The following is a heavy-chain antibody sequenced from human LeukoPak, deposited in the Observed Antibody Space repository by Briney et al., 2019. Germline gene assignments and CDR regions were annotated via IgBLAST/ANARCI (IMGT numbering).Heavy chain of an antibody. CDR2: MNPNSGNT. Sequence: ASVKVSCKVSGYTSPFYGITWVRQATGQGLEWMGWMNPNSGNTGYAQKFQGRVTITRNTSISTAYMELSSLRSEDTAVYYCARGGGVPVYYYYMDVWGKGTTVTVSS. CDR3: ARGGGVPVYYYYMDV. D-gene: IGHD2-2*01. CDR1: GYTSPFYG. J-gene: IGHJ6*03. V-gene: IGHV1-8*01.